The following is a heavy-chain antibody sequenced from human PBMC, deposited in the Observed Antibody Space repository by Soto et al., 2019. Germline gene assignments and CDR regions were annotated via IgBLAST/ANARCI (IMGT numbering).Heavy chain of an antibody. CDR2: ISSSSSTI. CDR1: GFTFSSYS. CDR3: ARDCGRAGYSSGWYDY. V-gene: IGHV3-48*02. Sequence: EVQLVESGGGLVQPGGSLRLSCAASGFTFSSYSMNWVRQAPGKGLEWVSYISSSSSTIYYADSVKGRFTISRDNAKNSLYLQMNSLRDEDTAVYYCARDCGRAGYSSGWYDYWGQGTLVTFSS. J-gene: IGHJ4*02. D-gene: IGHD6-19*01.